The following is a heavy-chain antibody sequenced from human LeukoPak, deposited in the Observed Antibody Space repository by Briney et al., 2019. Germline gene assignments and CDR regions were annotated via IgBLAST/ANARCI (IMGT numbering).Heavy chain of an antibody. D-gene: IGHD6-13*01. CDR1: GGSISSYY. CDR3: ARGTTAAAGVFDC. J-gene: IGHJ4*02. V-gene: IGHV4-4*07. Sequence: SETLSLTCTVSGGSISSYYWSWIRQPAGKGLEWIGRIYSSGSTNYNPSLNSRVTMSVDTSNNQFSLRLTSVTAADTAVYYCARGTTAAAGVFDCWGQGTLVTVSS. CDR2: IYSSGST.